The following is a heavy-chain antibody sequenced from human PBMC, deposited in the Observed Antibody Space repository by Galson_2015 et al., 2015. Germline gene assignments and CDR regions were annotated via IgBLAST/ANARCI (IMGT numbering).Heavy chain of an antibody. V-gene: IGHV1-69*13. CDR1: GGTFSNFA. Sequence: SVKVSCKASGGTFSNFAITWVRQAPGQGLEWMGGIIPVSKRVDHAQKFQGRVTITADESTTTAYMDLSSLISEDTAVYYCARGGPYSYDSSDSPFDIWGQGTTVTVSS. J-gene: IGHJ3*02. CDR2: IIPVSKRV. CDR3: ARGGPYSYDSSDSPFDI. D-gene: IGHD3-22*01.